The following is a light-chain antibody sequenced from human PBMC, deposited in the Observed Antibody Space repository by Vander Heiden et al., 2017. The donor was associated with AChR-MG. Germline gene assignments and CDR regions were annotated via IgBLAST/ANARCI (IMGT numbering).Light chain of an antibody. J-gene: IGLJ2*01. CDR3: AAWDDSLSGWI. V-gene: IGLV1-47*01. CDR2: RNN. CDR1: ASNIGRNF. Sequence: QSVLTQPPSASGTPGQRVAIACSGSASNIGRNFVYWYQQPPGTAPKLLIYRNNQRPSGVPDRISGSKSGSSCTLAVSGLRSEDEADYYCAAWDDSLSGWIFGGGTKLTGL.